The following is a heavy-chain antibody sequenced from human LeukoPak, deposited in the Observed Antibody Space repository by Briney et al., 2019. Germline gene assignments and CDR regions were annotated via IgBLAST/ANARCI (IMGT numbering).Heavy chain of an antibody. V-gene: IGHV3-30*18. Sequence: GGSLRLSCAASGFTFSSYGMHWVRQAPGKGLEWVAVISYDGSNKYYADSVKGRFTISRDNSKNTLYLQMNSLRAEDTAVYYCAKDFYAFDIWGQGTMVTVSS. CDR2: ISYDGSNK. J-gene: IGHJ3*02. CDR1: GFTFSSYG. CDR3: AKDFYAFDI.